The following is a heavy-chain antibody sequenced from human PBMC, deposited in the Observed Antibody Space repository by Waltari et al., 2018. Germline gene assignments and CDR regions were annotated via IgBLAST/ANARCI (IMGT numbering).Heavy chain of an antibody. CDR1: GFNVNNYY. D-gene: IGHD6-19*01. V-gene: IGHV3-23*04. CDR3: AKCEMYDSGWCAFFRY. Sequence: EVHLVESGGGLVQPGGSLRLSCAVSGFNVNNYYMHWVRQAPGKGLEWVSALVRSGFGTHYADSVKGRFAISRDNAKNTLYLQMNSLRAEDTAVYYCAKCEMYDSGWCAFFRYWGQGTLVTVSS. CDR2: LVRSGFGT. J-gene: IGHJ4*02.